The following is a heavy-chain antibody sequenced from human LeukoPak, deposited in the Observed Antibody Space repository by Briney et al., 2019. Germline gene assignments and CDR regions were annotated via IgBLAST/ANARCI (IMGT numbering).Heavy chain of an antibody. CDR2: ISAYNGNT. D-gene: IGHD5-24*01. V-gene: IGHV1-18*01. CDR1: GYTFTSYG. CDR3: ARDRGVEMATIGYFDY. J-gene: IGHJ4*02. Sequence: ASVKVSCKASGYTFTSYGISWVRQAPGQGLEWMGWISAYNGNTNYAQKLQGRVTMTTDTSTSTAYMELRSLRSDDTAVYYCARDRGVEMATIGYFDYWGQGTLVTVSS.